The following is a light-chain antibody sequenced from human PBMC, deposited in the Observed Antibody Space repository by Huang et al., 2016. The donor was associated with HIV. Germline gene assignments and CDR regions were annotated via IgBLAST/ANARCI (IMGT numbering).Light chain of an antibody. J-gene: IGKJ4*01. CDR3: IQAVQMWLT. V-gene: IGKV2-28*01. CDR1: QSLLHSNGYNH. Sequence: EITLTQSPLSLSVTPGEPASISCRSSQSLLHSNGYNHLDWYLQKPGQSPQLLIYLSSLRASCVPDRFSGSGSGTNFTLQIRTVETEDIGVYYCIQAVQMWLTFGGGTKVEIK. CDR2: LSS.